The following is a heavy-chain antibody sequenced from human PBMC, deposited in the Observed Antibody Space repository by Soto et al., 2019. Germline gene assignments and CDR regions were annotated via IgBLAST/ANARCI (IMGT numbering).Heavy chain of an antibody. CDR1: GYTFTSYG. J-gene: IGHJ4*02. D-gene: IGHD2-2*01. CDR3: ARENIVVVPAATTHFDY. CDR2: ISAYNGNT. Sequence: QVQLVQSGAEVKKPGASVKVSCKASGYTFTSYGISWVRQAPGQGLEWMGWISAYNGNTNYAQKLQGRVTMTPDTSTSTAYMELRSLRSDDTAVYYCARENIVVVPAATTHFDYWGQGTLVTVSS. V-gene: IGHV1-18*01.